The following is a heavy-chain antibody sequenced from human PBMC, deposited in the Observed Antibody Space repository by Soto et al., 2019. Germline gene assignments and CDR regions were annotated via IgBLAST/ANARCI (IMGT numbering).Heavy chain of an antibody. CDR2: IYYSGST. CDR1: GGSISSYY. Sequence: SETLSLTCTVSGGSISSYYWSWIRQPPGKGLEWIGYIYYSGSTNYNPSLKSRVTISVDTSKNQFSLKLSSVTAADTAVYYCAREGEPEGSGYPGAFDIWGQGTMVTVSS. V-gene: IGHV4-59*01. D-gene: IGHD3-22*01. CDR3: AREGEPEGSGYPGAFDI. J-gene: IGHJ3*02.